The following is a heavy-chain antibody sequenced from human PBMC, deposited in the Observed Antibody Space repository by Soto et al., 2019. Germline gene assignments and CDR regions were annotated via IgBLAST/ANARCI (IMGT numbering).Heavy chain of an antibody. CDR3: AKHTTETTPLYFYYYGFDV. Sequence: VQLLESGGGLVQPGGSLRLACTASGFTFNHYAMSWDRHAPGKALEWVSAVSGRGGSTKYADSVKGRFIISRDNPNSTLDLQMASLRGEDTAVYYCAKHTTETTPLYFYYYGFDVWGQATTVTVSS. J-gene: IGHJ6*02. D-gene: IGHD4-17*01. V-gene: IGHV3-23*01. CDR1: GFTFNHYA. CDR2: VSGRGGST.